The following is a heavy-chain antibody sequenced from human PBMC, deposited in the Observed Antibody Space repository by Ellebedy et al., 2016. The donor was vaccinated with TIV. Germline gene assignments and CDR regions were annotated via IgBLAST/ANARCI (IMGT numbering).Heavy chain of an antibody. D-gene: IGHD5-12*01. Sequence: SGPTLVTPTQTLTLTCTFSGFSLSAYAVGVHWIRQPPGKALEWLSLVYWNDDKQYSPSLQPRLTITKDTSKNQVVLTMTDVDPVDTATYYCAHSAGWLPDYWGPGTLITVS. CDR1: GFSLSAYAVG. CDR2: VYWNDDK. J-gene: IGHJ4*02. CDR3: AHSAGWLPDY. V-gene: IGHV2-5*01.